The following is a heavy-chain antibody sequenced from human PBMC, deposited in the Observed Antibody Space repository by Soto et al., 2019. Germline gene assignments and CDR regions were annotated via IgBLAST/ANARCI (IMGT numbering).Heavy chain of an antibody. CDR3: STTQYYGSSTSCYGAFVI. CDR2: IIPILGIA. D-gene: IGHD2-2*01. CDR1: GGTFSSYT. V-gene: IGHV1-69*02. J-gene: IGHJ3*02. Sequence: SVKVSYKASGGTFSSYTISWVRQAPGQGLEWKGRIIPILGIANYAQKFQGRVTITADKSTSTAYMEMSSLRSEDTAVYYCSTTQYYGSSTSCYGAFVIWGQGTMVTVSS.